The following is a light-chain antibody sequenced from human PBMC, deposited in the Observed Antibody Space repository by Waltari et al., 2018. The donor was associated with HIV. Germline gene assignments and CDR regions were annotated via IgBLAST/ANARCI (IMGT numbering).Light chain of an antibody. Sequence: QSALTQPASVSGSPGQSITISCTGTSSDVGGYNYVSWYQQHPGKAPKSMIYEVSNRASGVSNRFSGSKSGNTASLTISGLQAEDEADYYCSSYTSSSLVVFGGGTKLTVL. CDR2: EVS. CDR1: SSDVGGYNY. J-gene: IGLJ2*01. V-gene: IGLV2-14*01. CDR3: SSYTSSSLVV.